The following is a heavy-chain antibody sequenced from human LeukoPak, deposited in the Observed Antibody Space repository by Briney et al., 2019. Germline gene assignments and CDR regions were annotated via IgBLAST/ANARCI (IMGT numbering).Heavy chain of an antibody. CDR2: ISGSGGNT. CDR3: ARMSGDGHNFMSY. D-gene: IGHD5-24*01. V-gene: IGHV3-23*01. CDR1: GFTFSTYV. J-gene: IGHJ4*02. Sequence: PGGSLRLSCAASGFTFSTYVMSWVRQAPGKGLEWVSGISGSGGNTYYADSVKGRFTISRDNAKNKLYLQMNSLRAEDTAVYYCARMSGDGHNFMSYWGQGTLVTVSS.